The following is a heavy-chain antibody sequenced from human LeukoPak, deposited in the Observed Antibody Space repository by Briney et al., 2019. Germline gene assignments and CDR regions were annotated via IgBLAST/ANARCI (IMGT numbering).Heavy chain of an antibody. CDR2: IYSGGST. V-gene: IGHV3-66*01. CDR1: GFTVSSNY. CDR3: ARTPGIAAAGRRFDP. J-gene: IGHJ5*02. Sequence: GGSLRLSCAASGFTVSSNYMSWVRQAPGKGLEWVSVIYSGGSTYYADSVKGRFTISRGNSKNTLYLQMNSLRAEDTAVYYCARTPGIAAAGRRFDPWGQGTLVTVSS. D-gene: IGHD6-13*01.